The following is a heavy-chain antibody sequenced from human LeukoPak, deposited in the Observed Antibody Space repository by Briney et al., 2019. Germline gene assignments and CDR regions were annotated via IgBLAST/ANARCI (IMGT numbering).Heavy chain of an antibody. Sequence: GGSLRLSCAASGFTFSSYSMNWVRQAPGKGLEWVSYISSSSSTIYYADSVKGRFTISRDNAKNSLYLQMNSLRDEDTAVYYCARDRAGYSSVDAFAIWGQGTMVTVSS. CDR3: ARDRAGYSSVDAFAI. CDR1: GFTFSSYS. V-gene: IGHV3-48*02. J-gene: IGHJ3*02. D-gene: IGHD6-19*01. CDR2: ISSSSSTI.